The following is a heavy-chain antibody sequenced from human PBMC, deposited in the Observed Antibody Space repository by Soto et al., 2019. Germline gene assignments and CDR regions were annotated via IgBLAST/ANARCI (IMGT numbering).Heavy chain of an antibody. D-gene: IGHD2-15*01. CDR3: AKEEGYCSGGRCKYFDY. CDR2: ISYDGSNK. J-gene: IGHJ4*02. V-gene: IGHV3-30*18. Sequence: GGSLRLSCAASGFTFSSYGVHWVRQAPGKGLEWVAVISYDGSNKYYADSVKGRFTISRDNSKNTLYLQMNSLRAEDTAVYYCAKEEGYCSGGRCKYFDYWGQGTLVTVSS. CDR1: GFTFSSYG.